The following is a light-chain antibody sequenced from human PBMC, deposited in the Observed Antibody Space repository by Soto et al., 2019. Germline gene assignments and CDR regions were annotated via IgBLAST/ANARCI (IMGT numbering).Light chain of an antibody. V-gene: IGKV3-15*01. CDR3: QQGHNGPLT. CDR2: GAS. CDR1: QSINSE. J-gene: IGKJ2*01. Sequence: DIVMTQSPATLSLSPGERAALSCRASQSINSELAWYQQKPGQPPRLLIYGASTRATGVPARFTGSESGSEFTLTISGLQSEDFAVYYCQQGHNGPLTFGQGTRLEI.